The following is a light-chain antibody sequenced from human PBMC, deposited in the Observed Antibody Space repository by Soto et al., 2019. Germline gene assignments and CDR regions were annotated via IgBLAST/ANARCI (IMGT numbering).Light chain of an antibody. J-gene: IGLJ3*02. CDR1: SSNIGAGYD. CDR2: GNN. V-gene: IGLV1-40*01. Sequence: QSVLTQPPSVSGAPGQRVTISCTGSSSNIGAGYDVHWYQHLPGTAPKLLIYGNNNRPSGVPDRFSGSRSGTSASLAITGLQAEDEADYYCAAWDDSLPGPVFGGGTKLTVL. CDR3: AAWDDSLPGPV.